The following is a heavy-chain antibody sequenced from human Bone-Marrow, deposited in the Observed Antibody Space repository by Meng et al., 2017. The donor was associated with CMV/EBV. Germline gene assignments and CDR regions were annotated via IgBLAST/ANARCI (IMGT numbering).Heavy chain of an antibody. J-gene: IGHJ4*02. V-gene: IGHV1-69*10. CDR2: IIPILGIA. CDR1: GGTFSSYA. D-gene: IGHD6-6*01. CDR3: ARSKRDISSLYYLDD. Sequence: SVKVSCKASGGTFSSYAISWVRQAPGQGLEWMGGIIPILGIANYAQKFQGRVTITADKSTSTAYMELSSLRSEDTAVYYCARSKRDISSLYYLDDWGQGTLVTVSS.